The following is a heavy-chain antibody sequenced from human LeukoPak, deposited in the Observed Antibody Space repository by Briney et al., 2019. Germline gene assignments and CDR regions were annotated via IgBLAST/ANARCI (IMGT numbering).Heavy chain of an antibody. CDR2: INYSGTT. J-gene: IGHJ3*02. CDR1: GGSISSSSYY. V-gene: IGHV4-39*01. Sequence: TSETLSLTCTVSGGSISSSSYYWGWIRQPPGKGLEWIGSINYSGTTYYNPSLKSRVTISVDTSKNQFSLKLSSVTAADTAVYYCARQPPLDAFDIWGQGTMVTVSS. CDR3: ARQPPLDAFDI.